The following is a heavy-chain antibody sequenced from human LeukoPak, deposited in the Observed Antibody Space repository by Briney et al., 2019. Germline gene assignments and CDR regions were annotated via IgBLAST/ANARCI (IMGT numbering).Heavy chain of an antibody. D-gene: IGHD3-10*01. Sequence: SETLSLTCAVSGGSISSSNWWSWVRQPPGKGLEWIGEIYHSGSTNYNPSLKSRVTISVDKSKNQFSLKLSSVTAADTAVYYCARGGNGSGSTLGDWGQGTLVTVSS. CDR1: GGSISSSNW. CDR2: IYHSGST. V-gene: IGHV4-4*02. J-gene: IGHJ4*02. CDR3: ARGGNGSGSTLGD.